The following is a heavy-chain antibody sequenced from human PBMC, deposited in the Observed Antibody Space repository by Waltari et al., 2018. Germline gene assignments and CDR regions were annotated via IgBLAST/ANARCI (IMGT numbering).Heavy chain of an antibody. J-gene: IGHJ5*02. V-gene: IGHV3-23*01. CDR1: GFTLNTNA. CDR2: SGSDGRT. CDR3: AKEVWQQMVKMVGWFDP. Sequence: EVQVLESGGGLVQPGGSLRPSCVASGFTLNTNALSWVRQVPGRGREWVSASGSDGRTYNADSVKGRFTISRDNSKNTLYLQMNSLRDEDTAVYYCAKEVWQQMVKMVGWFDPWGQGTLVTVSS. D-gene: IGHD2-8*01.